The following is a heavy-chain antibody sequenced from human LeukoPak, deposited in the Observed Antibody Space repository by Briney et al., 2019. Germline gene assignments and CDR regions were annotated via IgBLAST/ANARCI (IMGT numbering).Heavy chain of an antibody. CDR3: ARDPVRYCSSTSCSTPPGGWFDP. J-gene: IGHJ5*02. CDR1: GFTFSDYY. V-gene: IGHV3-11*01. CDR2: ISSSGSTI. Sequence: GGSLRLSCAASGFTFSDYYMSWIRQAPGKGLEWVSYISSSGSTIYYADSVKGRFTISRDNAKNSPYLQMNSLRAEDTAVYYCARDPVRYCSSTSCSTPPGGWFDPWGQGTLVTVSS. D-gene: IGHD2-2*01.